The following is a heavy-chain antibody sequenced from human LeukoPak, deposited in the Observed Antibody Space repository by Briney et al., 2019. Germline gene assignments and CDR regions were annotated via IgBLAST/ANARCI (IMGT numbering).Heavy chain of an antibody. J-gene: IGHJ4*02. CDR3: ARRGFDS. V-gene: IGHV1-2*06. D-gene: IGHD3-16*01. Sequence: GASVKVSCKASGYTFISYYIHWVRQAPGQGLEWMGRINPSSGVTYYVQKFEGRVTMTRDTSVSTVYMEVGNLTSDDTAMYFCARRGFDSWGQGTLVTVSS. CDR1: GYTFISYY. CDR2: INPSSGVT.